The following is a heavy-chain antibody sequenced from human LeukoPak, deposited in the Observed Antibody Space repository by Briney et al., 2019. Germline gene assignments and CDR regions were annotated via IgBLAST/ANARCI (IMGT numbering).Heavy chain of an antibody. J-gene: IGHJ4*02. CDR2: FTPEHAET. V-gene: IGHV1-24*01. CDR1: GYGLTELS. Sequence: ASVKVSCKVSGYGLTELSVHWVRQAPGIGLEWMGGFTPEHAETTYAQRFQGRVTMTEDTSTGTAYMELSSLRSDDTAVYYCATGDYGGIYFDFWGRGTLVTVSP. CDR3: ATGDYGGIYFDF. D-gene: IGHD4-23*01.